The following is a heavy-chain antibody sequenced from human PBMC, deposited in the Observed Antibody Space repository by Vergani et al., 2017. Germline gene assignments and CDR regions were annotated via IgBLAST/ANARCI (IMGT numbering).Heavy chain of an antibody. Sequence: QVQLQESGPGLVKPSETLSLTCTVSGDSVISTDYHWGWIRQPPGKGLEWIGSVDYSGSTSYNPSLESRISISFETPKNQFSLRLTSVTAADTAVYYCASKRGACRAAYCHSYDFWGQGTLVGVSS. CDR2: VDYSGST. J-gene: IGHJ4*02. V-gene: IGHV4-39*01. CDR3: ASKRGACRAAYCHSYDF. CDR1: GDSVISTDYH. D-gene: IGHD2-15*01.